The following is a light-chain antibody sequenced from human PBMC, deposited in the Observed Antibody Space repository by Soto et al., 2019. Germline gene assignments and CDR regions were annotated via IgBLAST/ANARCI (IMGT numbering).Light chain of an antibody. CDR3: QQRSNWLT. Sequence: EIVLTQSPATLSLSPGERATLSCRASQSVSSYLAWYQQKPGQAPRLLIYDASNRATGIPARFSGSGSGTDVTLTISSLEPEDFAVYYCQQRSNWLTFGGGTKVEI. V-gene: IGKV3-11*01. J-gene: IGKJ4*01. CDR2: DAS. CDR1: QSVSSY.